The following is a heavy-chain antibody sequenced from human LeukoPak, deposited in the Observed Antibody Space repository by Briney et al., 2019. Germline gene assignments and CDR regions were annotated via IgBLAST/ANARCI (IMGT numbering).Heavy chain of an antibody. V-gene: IGHV4-59*01. CDR3: ARGQTTPYSSGWLDY. J-gene: IGHJ4*02. D-gene: IGHD6-19*01. CDR1: GGSISSYH. Sequence: SETLSLTCTVSGGSISSYHWSWIRQPPGKGLEWIGYIYYSGRTNYNPSLESRVTISIDTSKQHFSLKLSSVTAADTALYYCARGQTTPYSSGWLDYWGQGTLVTVSS. CDR2: IYYSGRT.